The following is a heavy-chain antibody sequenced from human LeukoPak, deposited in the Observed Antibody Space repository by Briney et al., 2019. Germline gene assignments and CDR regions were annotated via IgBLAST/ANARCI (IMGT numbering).Heavy chain of an antibody. CDR2: IHTSGNT. D-gene: IGHD3-16*01. CDR3: AREAPYVFDF. V-gene: IGHV4-4*07. J-gene: IGHJ4*02. CDR1: GGSINNYY. Sequence: SETLSLTCTVSGGSINNYYWSWIRQTAEKGLEWIGRIHTSGNTNYNPSLKSRVTMSVDTSKIQFSLRLTSVNAADTAVYYCAREAPYVFDFWGQGTLVTVSS.